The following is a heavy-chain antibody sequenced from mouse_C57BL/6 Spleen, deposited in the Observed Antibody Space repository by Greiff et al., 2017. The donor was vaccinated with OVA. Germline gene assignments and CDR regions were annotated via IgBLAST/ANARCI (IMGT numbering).Heavy chain of an antibody. CDR1: GYTFTSYW. J-gene: IGHJ2*01. CDR2: IDPSDSET. CDR3: ARGDWDGYYFDY. Sequence: QVQLQQPGAELVRPGSSVKLSCKASGYTFTSYWMHWVKQRPIQGLEWIGNIDPSDSETHYNQKFKDKATLTVDKSSSTAYMQLSSLTSEDSAVYYCARGDWDGYYFDYWGQGTTLTVSS. V-gene: IGHV1-52*01. D-gene: IGHD4-1*01.